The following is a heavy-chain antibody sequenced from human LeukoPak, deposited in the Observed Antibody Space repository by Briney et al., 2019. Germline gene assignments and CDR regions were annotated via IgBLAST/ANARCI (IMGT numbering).Heavy chain of an antibody. Sequence: GASVKVSCKASGYTFTGYYMRWVRQAPGQGLEWMGRIIPIFGTANYAQKFQGRVTITTDESTSTAYMELSSLRSEDTAVYYCAREAVEVPYYFDYWGQGTLVTVSS. CDR1: GYTFTGYY. J-gene: IGHJ4*02. CDR3: AREAVEVPYYFDY. CDR2: IIPIFGTA. V-gene: IGHV1-69*05. D-gene: IGHD6-19*01.